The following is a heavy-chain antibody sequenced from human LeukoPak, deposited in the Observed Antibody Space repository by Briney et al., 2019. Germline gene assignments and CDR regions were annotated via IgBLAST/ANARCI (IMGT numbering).Heavy chain of an antibody. CDR1: GGSISSYY. D-gene: IGHD3-16*01. J-gene: IGHJ4*02. Sequence: SETLSLTCTVSGGSISSYYWSWLRQPPGKGLEWIGSTNYNPSLKNRVTTSVDTSKNQFSLKLSSVTAADTAVYYCARAVGGYYFDYWGQGTLVTVSS. CDR2: T. V-gene: IGHV4-59*01. CDR3: ARAVGGYYFDY.